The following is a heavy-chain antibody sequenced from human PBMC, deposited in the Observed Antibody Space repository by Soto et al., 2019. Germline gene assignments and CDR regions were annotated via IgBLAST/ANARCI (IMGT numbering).Heavy chain of an antibody. CDR1: GYTFTDQY. CDR2: INPNSGVT. Sequence: QVQLVQSGAEVKKPGASVKVACKASGYTFTDQYMHWVRQAPGQGLEWMGLINPNSGVTNYAQKSQGWVTMHRDTSISTAYMELRRLKSDDTAVYYCASGPYGSGSYPYDYWGQGTLVTVSS. D-gene: IGHD3-10*01. V-gene: IGHV1-2*04. J-gene: IGHJ4*02. CDR3: ASGPYGSGSYPYDY.